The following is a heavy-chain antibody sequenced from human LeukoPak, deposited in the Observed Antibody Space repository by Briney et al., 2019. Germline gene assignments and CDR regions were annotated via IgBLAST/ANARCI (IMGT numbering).Heavy chain of an antibody. D-gene: IGHD2-2*01. Sequence: GGSLRLSCAASGFTFYDYAMHWVRQAPGKGLEWVSGISWNSGSIGYADSVKGRFTISRDNAKNSLYLQMNSLRAEDMALYYCAKDAKKYCSSTSCYRSLDYWGQGTLVTVSS. CDR3: AKDAKKYCSSTSCYRSLDY. J-gene: IGHJ4*02. CDR1: GFTFYDYA. V-gene: IGHV3-9*03. CDR2: ISWNSGSI.